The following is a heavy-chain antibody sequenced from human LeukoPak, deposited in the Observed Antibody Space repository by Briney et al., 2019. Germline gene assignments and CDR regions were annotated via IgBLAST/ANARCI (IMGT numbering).Heavy chain of an antibody. Sequence: SETLSLTCTVSGGSISSYYWSWIRQPPGKGLEWIGYIYYSGSTNYNPSLKSRVTISVDTSKNQFSLKLSSVTAADTAVYYCAKSVEMCSSTSCYGDYFDYWGQGTLVTVSS. J-gene: IGHJ4*02. CDR1: GGSISSYY. CDR3: AKSVEMCSSTSCYGDYFDY. CDR2: IYYSGST. V-gene: IGHV4-59*01. D-gene: IGHD2-2*01.